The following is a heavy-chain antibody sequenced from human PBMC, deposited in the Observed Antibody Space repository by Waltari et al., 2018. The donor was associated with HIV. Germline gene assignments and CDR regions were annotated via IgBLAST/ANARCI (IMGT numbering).Heavy chain of an antibody. Sequence: QVQLVQSGAEVKKPGASVKVSCKASGYTFTSYDINWVRQATGQGLEWMGWRNPNSGNTGYAQKFQCRVTMTRNTSISTAYMELSSLISEDTAVYYCARGPTTNWGGWFDPWGQGTLVTVSS. CDR2: RNPNSGNT. CDR3: ARGPTTNWGGWFDP. D-gene: IGHD7-27*01. V-gene: IGHV1-8*01. J-gene: IGHJ5*02. CDR1: GYTFTSYD.